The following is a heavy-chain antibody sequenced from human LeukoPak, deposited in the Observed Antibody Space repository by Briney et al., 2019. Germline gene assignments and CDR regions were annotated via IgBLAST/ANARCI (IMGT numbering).Heavy chain of an antibody. V-gene: IGHV4-61*02. CDR1: GGSISSGSYY. Sequence: SETLSLTCTVSGGSISSGSYYWSWIRQPAGKGLEWIGRIYTSGSTNYNPSLKSRVTTSVDTSKNQFSLKLSSVTAADTAVYYCARDPGHYYGSGIAEWGQGTLVTVSS. CDR2: IYTSGST. CDR3: ARDPGHYYGSGIAE. D-gene: IGHD3-10*01. J-gene: IGHJ4*02.